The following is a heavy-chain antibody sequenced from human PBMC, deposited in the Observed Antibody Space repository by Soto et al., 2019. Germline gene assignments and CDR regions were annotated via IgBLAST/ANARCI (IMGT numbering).Heavy chain of an antibody. D-gene: IGHD2-2*01. Sequence: QVQLVQSGAEVKKPGSSLKVSCKASGGTFTNYAFSWVRQAPGQGPEWMGGIIPIFGTPDYAQKFQGRVLITADESTRTVSMELKSLRSDDTAVYYCARERSVGYCITTTCPKPCYYDAMDVWVQGTTVTVSS. CDR1: GGTFTNYA. J-gene: IGHJ6*02. CDR3: ARERSVGYCITTTCPKPCYYDAMDV. V-gene: IGHV1-69*12. CDR2: IIPIFGTP.